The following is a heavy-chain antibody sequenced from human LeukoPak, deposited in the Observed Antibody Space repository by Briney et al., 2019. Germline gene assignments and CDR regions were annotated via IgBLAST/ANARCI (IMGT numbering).Heavy chain of an antibody. CDR3: AREDAYGGSHAFDI. D-gene: IGHD4-23*01. J-gene: IGHJ3*02. V-gene: IGHV1-69*13. CDR2: IIPIFGTA. Sequence: GASVKVSCKASGGTFSSYAISWVRQAPGQGLEWMGGIIPIFGTANYAQKFQGRVTITADESTSTAYMELSSLRSEDTAMYYCAREDAYGGSHAFDIWGQGTMVTVSS. CDR1: GGTFSSYA.